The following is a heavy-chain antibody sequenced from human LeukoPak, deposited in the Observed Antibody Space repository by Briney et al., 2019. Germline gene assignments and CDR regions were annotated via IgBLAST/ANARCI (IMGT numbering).Heavy chain of an antibody. CDR3: ASSIAAAALRDY. Sequence: GGSLGLSCAASGFTFSSYSMNWVRQAPGKGLEWVSSISSSSSYIYYADSVKGRFTISRDNAKNSLYLQMNSLRAEDTAVYYCASSIAAAALRDYWGQGTLVTVSS. CDR2: ISSSSSYI. J-gene: IGHJ4*02. V-gene: IGHV3-21*01. D-gene: IGHD6-13*01. CDR1: GFTFSSYS.